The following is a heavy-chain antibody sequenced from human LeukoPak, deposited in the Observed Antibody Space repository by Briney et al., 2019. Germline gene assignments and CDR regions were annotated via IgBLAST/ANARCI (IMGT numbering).Heavy chain of an antibody. J-gene: IGHJ6*02. CDR2: IYHSGST. Sequence: SGTLSLTCAVSGGSVSSSNWWSWVRQPPGKGLEWIGEIYHSGSTNYNPSLKSRVTISVDKSKNQFSLKLSSVTAADTAVYYCARDRDDFWSGYSAFPYYYYGMDVWGQGTTVTVSS. CDR1: GGSVSSSNW. D-gene: IGHD3-3*01. CDR3: ARDRDDFWSGYSAFPYYYYGMDV. V-gene: IGHV4-4*02.